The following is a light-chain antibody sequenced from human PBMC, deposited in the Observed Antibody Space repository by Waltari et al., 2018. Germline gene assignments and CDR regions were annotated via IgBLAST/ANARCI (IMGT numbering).Light chain of an antibody. J-gene: IGKJ2*01. CDR1: QSVNNY. V-gene: IGKV1-39*01. Sequence: DIQMTQSPSSPSASVGDRVTITCRASQSVNNYLHWYQQKAGKAPKLLIYGASSLHSGVPSRFSGGGSGTDFTLTISGLQAEDFATYYCEQGYVTPRTFGQGTKLEI. CDR3: EQGYVTPRT. CDR2: GAS.